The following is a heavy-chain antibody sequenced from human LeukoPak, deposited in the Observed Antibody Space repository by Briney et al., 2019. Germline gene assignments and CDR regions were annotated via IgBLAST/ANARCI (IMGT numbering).Heavy chain of an antibody. Sequence: PGGSLRLSCAASGFTFSSYSMNWVRQAPGKGLEWVSSISSSSSYIYYADSVKGRSTIPRDNAKNSLYLQMNSLRAEDTAAYYCARDKGITGRADYWGQGTLVTVSS. D-gene: IGHD1-20*01. CDR1: GFTFSSYS. V-gene: IGHV3-21*01. J-gene: IGHJ4*02. CDR3: ARDKGITGRADY. CDR2: ISSSSSYI.